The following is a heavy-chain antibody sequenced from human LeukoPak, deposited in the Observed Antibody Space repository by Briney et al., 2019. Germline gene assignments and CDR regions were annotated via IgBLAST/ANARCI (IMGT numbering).Heavy chain of an antibody. J-gene: IGHJ3*02. CDR2: IKQDGSEK. CDR1: GFTFSSYW. D-gene: IGHD4-17*01. V-gene: IGHV3-7*01. Sequence: GGSLRLSCAASGFTFSSYWMSWVRQAPGKGLECVANIKQDGSEKYYVDSVKGRFTISRDNAKNSLYLQMDSLRAEDTAVYYCAREGYGDYRDAFDIWGQGTMVTVSS. CDR3: AREGYGDYRDAFDI.